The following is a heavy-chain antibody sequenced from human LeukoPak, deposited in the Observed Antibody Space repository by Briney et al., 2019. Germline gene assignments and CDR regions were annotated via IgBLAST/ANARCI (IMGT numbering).Heavy chain of an antibody. J-gene: IGHJ3*02. CDR2: ITSSSSAI. Sequence: GGSLRLSCAASGFTLGRYSMNWVRQAPGKGLEWVAYITSSSSAIYYADSVKGRFTISRDNARSSLNLQMSSLRDEDTAVFYCARSAYNSDPTAFDIWGQGTMVTVSS. CDR1: GFTLGRYS. CDR3: ARSAYNSDPTAFDI. V-gene: IGHV3-48*02. D-gene: IGHD1-1*01.